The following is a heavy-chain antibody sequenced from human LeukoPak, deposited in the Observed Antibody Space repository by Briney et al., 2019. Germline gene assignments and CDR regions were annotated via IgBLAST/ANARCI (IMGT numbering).Heavy chain of an antibody. CDR2: IKSKTDGGTT. V-gene: IGHV3-15*01. Sequence: PGGSLRLSCAASGFTFSNAWMSWVRQAPGKGLEWVGRIKSKTDGGTTDYAAPVKGRFTISRDDSKDTLYLQMNSLKTEDTAVYYCTTVEREQLRGDYWGQGTLVTVSS. CDR1: GFTFSNAW. J-gene: IGHJ4*02. CDR3: TTVEREQLRGDY. D-gene: IGHD6-6*01.